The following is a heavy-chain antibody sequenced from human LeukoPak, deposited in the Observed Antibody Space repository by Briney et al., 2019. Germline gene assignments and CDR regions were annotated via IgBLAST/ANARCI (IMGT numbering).Heavy chain of an antibody. J-gene: IGHJ4*02. CDR1: GYTFTGYY. Sequence: ASVKVSCKASGYTFTGYYMHWVRQAPGQGLEWMGWINPNSGGTNYAQKFQGRVTMTRDTSISTAYMELSRLRSDDTAVYYCASLRGRYCSSTSCYTVWGQGTLVTVSS. V-gene: IGHV1-2*02. CDR3: ASLRGRYCSSTSCYTV. D-gene: IGHD2-2*02. CDR2: INPNSGGT.